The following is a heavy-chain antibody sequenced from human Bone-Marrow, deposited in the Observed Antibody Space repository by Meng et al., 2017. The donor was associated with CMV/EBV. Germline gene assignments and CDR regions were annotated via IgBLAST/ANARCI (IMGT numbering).Heavy chain of an antibody. J-gene: IGHJ4*02. CDR2: VHYSGST. D-gene: IGHD3-10*01. V-gene: IGHV4-61*01. CDR3: ARSPGYPREFDY. CDR1: GASVSIGNYY. Sequence: CTVSGASVSIGNYYWTWIRQPPGKGLECIGYVHYSGSTNYNPSLRSRATISVDTSKNQFSLNLNSVTAADTAVYYCARSPGYPREFDYWGQGTLVTVSS.